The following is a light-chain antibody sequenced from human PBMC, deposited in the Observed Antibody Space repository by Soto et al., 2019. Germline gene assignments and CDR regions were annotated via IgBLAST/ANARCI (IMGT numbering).Light chain of an antibody. CDR2: LGS. Sequence: DLVMTQSPLSLPVTPGEPASISCRSSQSLLHSNGYNYLDWYLQKPGQSPQLLIYLGSNRASGGPDRFRGSGSGTDFTLKITRVEAEDVGVYYYCMQALQTPLTFGQGTKLELK. CDR1: QSLLHSNGYNY. J-gene: IGKJ2*01. CDR3: MQALQTPLT. V-gene: IGKV2-28*01.